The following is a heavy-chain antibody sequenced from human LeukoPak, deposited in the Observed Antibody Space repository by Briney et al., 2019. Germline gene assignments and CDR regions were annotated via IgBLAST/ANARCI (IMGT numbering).Heavy chain of an antibody. CDR3: AKGHNYEVDY. V-gene: IGHV3-30*18. CDR1: GFTFNSYG. Sequence: GSLRLSCAASGFTFNSYGIHWVRQPPGKGLEWVAVISYDGYNKYYADSVRGRFTISRDSSKNTLYLQMNSPRAEDTAVYYCAKGHNYEVDYWGQGTLIIVPS. CDR2: ISYDGYNK. J-gene: IGHJ4*02. D-gene: IGHD3-22*01.